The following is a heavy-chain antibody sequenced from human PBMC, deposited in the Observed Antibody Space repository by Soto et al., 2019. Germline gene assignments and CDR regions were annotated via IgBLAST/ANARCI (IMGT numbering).Heavy chain of an antibody. V-gene: IGHV3-66*01. Sequence: GGSLRLSCAASGFTVSSNYMSWVRQAPGKGLEWVSVIYSGGSTYYADSVKGRFAISRDDSKNTLFLQMNSLRAEDTAVYYCATAKLLLPWLFDHWGQGTLVPVSS. D-gene: IGHD2-15*01. CDR3: ATAKLLLPWLFDH. CDR2: IYSGGST. CDR1: GFTVSSNY. J-gene: IGHJ4*02.